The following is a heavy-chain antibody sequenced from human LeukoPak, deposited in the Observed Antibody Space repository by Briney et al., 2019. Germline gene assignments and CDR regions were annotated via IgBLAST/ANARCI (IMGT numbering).Heavy chain of an antibody. CDR2: INHSEST. Sequence: SETLSLTCAVYGGSFSGYYWSWIRRPPGKGRGWIGEINHSESTNYNPSLKSRVTISVDTSKNQFSLNLSSVTAADTAVDYCARVRCSGGSCYSYYYYYGMDVWGKGTTVTVSS. D-gene: IGHD2-15*01. CDR1: GGSFSGYY. V-gene: IGHV4-34*01. J-gene: IGHJ6*04. CDR3: ARVRCSGGSCYSYYYYYGMDV.